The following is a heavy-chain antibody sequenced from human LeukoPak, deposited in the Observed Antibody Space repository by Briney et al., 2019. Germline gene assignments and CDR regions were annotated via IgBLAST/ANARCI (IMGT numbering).Heavy chain of an antibody. D-gene: IGHD3-9*01. V-gene: IGHV4-59*01. CDR1: GGSISSYY. CDR3: ARRYYDILTGDYWYFDL. Sequence: SETLSLTCTVSGGSISSYYWSWIRQPPGKRLEWIGYIYYSGSTNYNPSLKSRVTISVDTSKNQFSLKLSSVTAADTAVYYCARRYYDILTGDYWYFDLWAVAPWSLSPQ. CDR2: IYYSGST. J-gene: IGHJ2*01.